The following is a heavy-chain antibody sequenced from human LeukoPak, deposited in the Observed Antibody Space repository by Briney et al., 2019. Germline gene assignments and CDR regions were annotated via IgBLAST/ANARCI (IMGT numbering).Heavy chain of an antibody. Sequence: NPGGSLRLSCAASGFTFSNYAIHWVRQAPGKGLEWVAVISYDGSNKYYADSVKGRFTISRDNAKNSLYLQMNSLRAEDTAVYYCCRTVGGSSGGLWGQGTLVTVSP. CDR2: ISYDGSNK. CDR1: GFTFSNYA. D-gene: IGHD6-6*01. V-gene: IGHV3-30*04. J-gene: IGHJ4*02. CDR3: CRTVGGSSGGL.